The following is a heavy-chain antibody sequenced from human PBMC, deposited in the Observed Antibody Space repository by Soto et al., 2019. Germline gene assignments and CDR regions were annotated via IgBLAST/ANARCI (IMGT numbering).Heavy chain of an antibody. CDR2: ISSNGGST. V-gene: IGHV3-64*01. Sequence: EVQLVESGGGLVQPGGSLRLSCAASGFTFSSYAMHWVRQAPGKGLEYVSAISSNGGSTYYANSVKGRFTISRDNSKNTLYLQMGSLRAEDMAVYCCARDGVAAAGTRNYYYYYMDVWGKGTTVTVSS. D-gene: IGHD6-13*01. CDR1: GFTFSSYA. CDR3: ARDGVAAAGTRNYYYYYMDV. J-gene: IGHJ6*03.